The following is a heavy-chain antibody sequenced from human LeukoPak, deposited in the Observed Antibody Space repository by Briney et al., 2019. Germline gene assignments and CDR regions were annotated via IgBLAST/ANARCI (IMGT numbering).Heavy chain of an antibody. V-gene: IGHV3-23*01. CDR2: ISGSGGST. CDR3: ARDQVSAITFGGVIVQDAFDI. D-gene: IGHD3-16*02. CDR1: GFTFSNYA. J-gene: IGHJ3*02. Sequence: PGGSLRLSCAASGFTFSNYAMSWVRQAPGKGLEWVSAISGSGGSTFYADSVKGRFTISRDNSKNTLYLQMNSLRAEDTAVYYCARDQVSAITFGGVIVQDAFDIWGQGTMVTVSS.